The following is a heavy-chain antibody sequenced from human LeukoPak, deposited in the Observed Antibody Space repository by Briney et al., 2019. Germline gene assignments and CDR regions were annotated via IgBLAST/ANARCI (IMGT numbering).Heavy chain of an antibody. V-gene: IGHV1-46*01. J-gene: IGHJ4*02. D-gene: IGHD3-3*01. CDR2: INPSGGST. CDR1: GYTFTSYY. Sequence: GASVKVSCKASGYTFTSYYMHWVRQAPGQGLEWMGIINPSGGSTSYAQKFQGRVTMTRDTSTSTVYMELGSLRSEDTAVYYCARVKYYDFWSGPLDYWGQGTLVTVSS. CDR3: ARVKYYDFWSGPLDY.